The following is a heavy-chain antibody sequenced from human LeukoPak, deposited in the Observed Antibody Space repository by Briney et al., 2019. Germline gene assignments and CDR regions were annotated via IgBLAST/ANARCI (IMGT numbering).Heavy chain of an antibody. CDR3: ARGKATGTTFFDY. V-gene: IGHV3-30-3*01. Sequence: GGSLRLSCAASGFTFSSYAMHWVRQAPGKGLGWVAVISYDGSNKYYADSVKGRFTTSRDNSKNTLYLQMNSLRAEDAAVYYCARGKATGTTFFDYWGQGTLVTVSS. CDR1: GFTFSSYA. D-gene: IGHD1-7*01. CDR2: ISYDGSNK. J-gene: IGHJ4*02.